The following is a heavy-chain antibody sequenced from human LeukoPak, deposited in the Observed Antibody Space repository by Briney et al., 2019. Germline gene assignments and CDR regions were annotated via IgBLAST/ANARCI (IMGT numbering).Heavy chain of an antibody. CDR2: ISSNGGST. V-gene: IGHV3-64*01. Sequence: PGGSLRLSCAASGFTFSSYAMHWVRQAPGKGLENVSAISSNGGSTYYANSVKGRFTISRDNSKNTLYLQMGSLRAEDMAVYYCASSKSSGWYDRGYYGMDVWGQGTTVTVSS. J-gene: IGHJ6*02. D-gene: IGHD6-19*01. CDR3: ASSKSSGWYDRGYYGMDV. CDR1: GFTFSSYA.